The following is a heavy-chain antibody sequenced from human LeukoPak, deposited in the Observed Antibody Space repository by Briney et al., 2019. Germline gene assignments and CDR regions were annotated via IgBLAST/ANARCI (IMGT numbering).Heavy chain of an antibody. CDR2: IKRKTDGGTT. CDR3: TSEHYYQLQS. CDR1: PIPSNFAW. J-gene: IGHJ5*02. D-gene: IGHD2-2*01. Sequence: GGPLSFSCEASPIPSNFAWMTWFRQVPGKGLKGVGRIKRKTDGGTTDYAAAVKGRFTISRNDSKTTLFLQMNSLKIEDTAVYYCTSEHYYQLQSWGQGTLVTVSS. V-gene: IGHV3-15*01.